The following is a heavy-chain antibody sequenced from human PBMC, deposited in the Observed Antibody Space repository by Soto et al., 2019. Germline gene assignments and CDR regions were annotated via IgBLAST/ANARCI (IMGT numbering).Heavy chain of an antibody. CDR3: ARGVPVGSYSYGYGFDP. CDR1: GGSISSYY. Sequence: SETLSLTCTVSGGSISSYYWSWIRQPPGKGLEWIGYIYYSGSTNYNPSLKSRVTISVDTSKNQFSLKLSSVTAADTAVYYCARGVPVGSYSYGYGFDPWGQGTLVTVSS. CDR2: IYYSGST. J-gene: IGHJ5*02. D-gene: IGHD5-18*01. V-gene: IGHV4-59*01.